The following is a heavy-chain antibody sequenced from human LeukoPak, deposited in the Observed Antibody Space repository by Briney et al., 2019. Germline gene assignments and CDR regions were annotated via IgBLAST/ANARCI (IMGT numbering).Heavy chain of an antibody. Sequence: GGSLRLSCAASGFTFSSYAMSWVHQAPGKGLEWVSAISGSGGSTYYADSVKGRFTISRDNSKNTLYLQMNSLRAEDTAVYYCAKYGSGSWYGMDVWGQGTTVTVSS. V-gene: IGHV3-23*01. CDR2: ISGSGGST. D-gene: IGHD2-15*01. J-gene: IGHJ6*02. CDR1: GFTFSSYA. CDR3: AKYGSGSWYGMDV.